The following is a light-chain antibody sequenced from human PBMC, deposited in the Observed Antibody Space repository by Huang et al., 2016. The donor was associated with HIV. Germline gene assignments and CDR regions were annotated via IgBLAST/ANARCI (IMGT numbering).Light chain of an antibody. J-gene: IGKJ4*01. V-gene: IGKV3-15*01. Sequence: EIVMTQSPATLSVSPGDRATLSCRASQSINSNLAWYQQKPGQAPRLLIYGASTRANVMPARFSGSGSGTDFTLTISSLQSEDFAVYYCQQYNNWPLTFGGGTKVDI. CDR2: GAS. CDR3: QQYNNWPLT. CDR1: QSINSN.